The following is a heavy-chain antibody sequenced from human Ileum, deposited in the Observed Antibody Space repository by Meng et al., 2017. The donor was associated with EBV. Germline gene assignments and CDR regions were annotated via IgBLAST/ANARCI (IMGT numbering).Heavy chain of an antibody. CDR2: VYYTGRT. Sequence: QVQLQEPGPRLGKPSETRSLPCSVLGGATSSSEYHWGWIRQSPGKGPEWIGTVYYTGRTYYNPSLESRLTILVDTSKNQFSLKLSSVTAADTAVYSCARVHSSSYYFYFDLWGQGSLVTVSS. J-gene: IGHJ4*02. CDR1: GGATSSSEYH. V-gene: IGHV4-39*07. D-gene: IGHD6-13*01. CDR3: ARVHSSSYYFYFDL.